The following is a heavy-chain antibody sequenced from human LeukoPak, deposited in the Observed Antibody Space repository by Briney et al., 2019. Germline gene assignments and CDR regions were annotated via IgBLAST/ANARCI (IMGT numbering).Heavy chain of an antibody. Sequence: ASVKVSCKASGYTFPSYFMHWVRQAPGQGLEWMGIINPTGGSTTYAQKFQGRVTMTRDTSTSTVYMELSSLRSDDTAVYYCASRAASVTLGYWGQGTLVTVSS. D-gene: IGHD2-15*01. J-gene: IGHJ4*02. CDR3: ASRAASVTLGY. CDR2: INPTGGST. CDR1: GYTFPSYF. V-gene: IGHV1-46*01.